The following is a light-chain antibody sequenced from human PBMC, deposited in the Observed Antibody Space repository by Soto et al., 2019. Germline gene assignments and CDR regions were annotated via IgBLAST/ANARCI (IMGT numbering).Light chain of an antibody. Sequence: EIVLTQSPGTLSLSPGERATLSCRASQSVSSSYLAWYQQKPGQAPRLLIYGGSSRATGIPDRFSGSGSGTDFTLTISSLEPEDFAVYYCQQRSNLPPTFGQGTRLEI. CDR3: QQRSNLPPT. CDR2: GGS. CDR1: QSVSSSY. J-gene: IGKJ5*01. V-gene: IGKV3D-20*02.